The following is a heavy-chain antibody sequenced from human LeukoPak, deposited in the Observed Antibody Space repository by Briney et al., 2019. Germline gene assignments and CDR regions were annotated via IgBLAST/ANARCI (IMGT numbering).Heavy chain of an antibody. D-gene: IGHD4-23*01. CDR3: AKDIGYGGNSDAFDI. V-gene: IGHV3-9*01. CDR2: TSWNSGSI. J-gene: IGHJ3*02. CDR1: GFTFDDYA. Sequence: GRSLRLSCAASGFTFDDYAMHWVRQAPGKGLEWVAGTSWNSGSIGYADSVKGRFTISRDNAKNSLYLQMNSLRAEDTALYYCAKDIGYGGNSDAFDIWGQGTMVTVSS.